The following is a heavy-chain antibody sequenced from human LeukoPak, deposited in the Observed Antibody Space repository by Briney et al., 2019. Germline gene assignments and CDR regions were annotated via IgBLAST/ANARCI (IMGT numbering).Heavy chain of an antibody. CDR3: ARLPSGWYCLGYCGMDV. CDR1: GFTFSSYS. CDR2: ISSSSSYI. J-gene: IGHJ6*02. V-gene: IGHV3-21*01. D-gene: IGHD6-19*01. Sequence: GGSLRLSCAASGFTFSSYSMNWVRQAPGKGLEWVSSISSSSSYIYYADSEKGRFTISRDNAKNSLYLQMNSLRAEDTAVYYCARLPSGWYCLGYCGMDVWGQGTTVTVSS.